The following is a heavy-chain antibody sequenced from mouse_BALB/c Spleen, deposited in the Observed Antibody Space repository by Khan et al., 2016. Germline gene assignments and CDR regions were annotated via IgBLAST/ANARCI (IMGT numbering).Heavy chain of an antibody. J-gene: IGHJ2*01. D-gene: IGHD2-14*01. Sequence: QVQLQQSGPELVRPGVSVKISCKGSGYTFTDYAMHWVKQSHAKSLEWLGVISTYSGNTNYNQKFKGKATMTVDKSSSTAYMELARLTSEDSAIYYCARGPYYRYDVFDYWGQGTTLTVSS. CDR2: ISTYSGNT. V-gene: IGHV1S137*01. CDR1: GYTFTDYA. CDR3: ARGPYYRYDVFDY.